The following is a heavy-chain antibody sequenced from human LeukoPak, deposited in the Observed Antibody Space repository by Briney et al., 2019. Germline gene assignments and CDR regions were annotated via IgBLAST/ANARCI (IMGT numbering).Heavy chain of an antibody. CDR1: GYSISSTYY. CDR2: VFNSGNT. Sequence: SETLSLTCTVSGYSISSTYYWGWIRQPPGKGLEWVGSVFNSGNTYYNPSLKSRLTISADTSKNQFSLTLTSETAADTAVYYCARVPEDYFDYWGQGTLVTVSS. J-gene: IGHJ4*02. V-gene: IGHV4-38-2*02. CDR3: ARVPEDYFDY.